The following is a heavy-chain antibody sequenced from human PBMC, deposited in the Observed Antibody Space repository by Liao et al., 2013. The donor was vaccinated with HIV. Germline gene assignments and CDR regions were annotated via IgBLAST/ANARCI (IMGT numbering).Heavy chain of an antibody. CDR1: GGFISDNTYY. Sequence: QVQLQESGPGLVRPSQTLSLACTVSGGFISDNTYYWTWVRQSAGKGLEWIGRIHSSGTTNFNPSLKTRVTLSVDTSNSQFSLRMSSVTAADTAVYYCARDLDTWSEEAFDLWGRGTLVTVSS. V-gene: IGHV4-61*02. J-gene: IGHJ3*01. CDR3: ARDLDTWSEEAFDL. D-gene: IGHD3-3*01. CDR2: IHSSGTT.